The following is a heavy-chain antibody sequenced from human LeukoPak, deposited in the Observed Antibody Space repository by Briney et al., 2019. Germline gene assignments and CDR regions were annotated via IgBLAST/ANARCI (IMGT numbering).Heavy chain of an antibody. Sequence: GGSLRLSCAASGFTFSSYGMHWVRQAPGKGLEWVTFILYDGSNKYYADSVKGRFTISRDNSKNTLYLQMNSLRAEDTAVYYCAKDGYCSSTSCPGGYYYYYYMDVCGKGTTVTVSS. J-gene: IGHJ6*03. CDR3: AKDGYCSSTSCPGGYYYYYYMDV. V-gene: IGHV3-30*02. CDR1: GFTFSSYG. D-gene: IGHD2-2*03. CDR2: ILYDGSNK.